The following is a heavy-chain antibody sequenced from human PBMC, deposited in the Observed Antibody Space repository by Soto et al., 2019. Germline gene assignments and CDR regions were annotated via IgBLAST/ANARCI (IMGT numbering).Heavy chain of an antibody. V-gene: IGHV3-21*01. CDR3: ARVSSSGWYVDLDY. Sequence: GGSLRLSCAASGFAFSSYSMNWVRQAPGKGLEWVSSISSSSSYIYYADSVKGRFTISRDNAKNSLYLQMNSLRAEDTAVYYCARVSSSGWYVDLDYWGQGTLVTVSS. CDR2: ISSSSSYI. J-gene: IGHJ4*02. CDR1: GFAFSSYS. D-gene: IGHD6-19*01.